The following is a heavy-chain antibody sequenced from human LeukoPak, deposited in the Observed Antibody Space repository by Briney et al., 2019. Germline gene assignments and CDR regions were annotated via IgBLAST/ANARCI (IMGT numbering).Heavy chain of an antibody. Sequence: SETLSLTCTASGGSISSLYWTWIRQPPGKGLEWIGNIHNSGSTNYNPSLKSRVTISVDTAKNQFSLRLNSVTAADTAVYYFGREYFGEHCTRPGCFQYPWGAPWGQGSLVTVSS. CDR1: GGSISSLY. J-gene: IGHJ5*02. CDR3: GREYFGEHCTRPGCFQYPWGAP. V-gene: IGHV4-59*11. D-gene: IGHD2/OR15-2a*01. CDR2: IHNSGST.